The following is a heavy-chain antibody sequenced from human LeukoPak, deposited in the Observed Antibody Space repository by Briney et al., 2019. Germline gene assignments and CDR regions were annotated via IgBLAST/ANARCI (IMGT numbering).Heavy chain of an antibody. V-gene: IGHV4-34*01. J-gene: IGHJ4*02. Sequence: KPSETLSLTCAVYGGSFSGYYWSWIRQPPGKGLEWLGSIYYSGNTYYNASLKSQVSISIDTSKNQFSLRLTSVTAADTAVYYCARQTGSGLFILPGGQGTLVTVSS. D-gene: IGHD3/OR15-3a*01. CDR1: GGSFSGYY. CDR2: IYYSGNT. CDR3: ARQTGSGLFILP.